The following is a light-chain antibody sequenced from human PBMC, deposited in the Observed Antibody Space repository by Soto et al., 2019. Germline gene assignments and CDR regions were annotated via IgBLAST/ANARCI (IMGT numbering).Light chain of an antibody. CDR2: EVT. CDR1: SSDVGGYNY. J-gene: IGLJ2*01. CDR3: SSYAGSNNWGV. V-gene: IGLV2-8*01. Sequence: QSVLTQPPSASGSPGQSVTISCTGTSSDVGGYNYVSWYQQHPGKAPKLMIYEVTKRPSGVPDRFSGSKSGNTASPTVSGLQAEDEADYYCSSYAGSNNWGVFGGGTKLTVL.